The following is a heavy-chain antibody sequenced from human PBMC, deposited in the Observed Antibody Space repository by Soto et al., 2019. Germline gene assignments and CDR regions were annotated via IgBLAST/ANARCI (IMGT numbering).Heavy chain of an antibody. V-gene: IGHV2-5*01. CDR1: GFSLSTSGVG. CDR2: IYWNDDK. Sequence: GSGATLVNPTQTLTLTCTFSGFSLSTSGVGVGWIRQPPGKALEWLALIYWNDDKRYSPSLKSRLTITKDTSKNQVVLTMTNMDPVDTATYYCARRSPEDSYILAYFDYWGQGTLVTVSS. CDR3: ARRSPEDSYILAYFDY. J-gene: IGHJ4*02. D-gene: IGHD3-9*01.